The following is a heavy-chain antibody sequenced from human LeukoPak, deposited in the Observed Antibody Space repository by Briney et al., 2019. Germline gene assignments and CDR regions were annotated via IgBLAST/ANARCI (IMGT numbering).Heavy chain of an antibody. D-gene: IGHD3-22*01. CDR1: GYTFINYG. CDR3: ARVTITMIVVADY. V-gene: IGHV1-18*01. CDR2: ISGYNGNT. J-gene: IGHJ4*02. Sequence: ASVKVSCKASGYTFINYGISWVRQAPGQGLEWMGWISGYNGNTNYAQKLQGRVTMTTDTSRSTAYMELRSLRSDDTAVYYCARVTITMIVVADYWGQGTPVTVSS.